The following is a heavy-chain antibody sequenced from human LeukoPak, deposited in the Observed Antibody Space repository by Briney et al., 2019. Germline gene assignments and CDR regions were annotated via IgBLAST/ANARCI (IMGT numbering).Heavy chain of an antibody. CDR1: GFTFSSYS. J-gene: IGHJ6*02. V-gene: IGHV3-21*06. CDR3: ARFGGGYGMDV. CDR2: ISSSSSYI. D-gene: IGHD2-15*01. Sequence: GGSLRLSCAASGFTFSSYSMNWVRQAPGKGLEWVSSISSSSSYIYYADSVKGRFTISRDNAKNSLYLQMNSLRAEDTAVYYCARFGGGYGMDVWGLGTTVTVSS.